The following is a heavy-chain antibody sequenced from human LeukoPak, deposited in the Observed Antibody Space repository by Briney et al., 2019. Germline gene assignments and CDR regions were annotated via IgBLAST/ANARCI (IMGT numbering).Heavy chain of an antibody. CDR2: INHSGST. Sequence: SETLSLTCAVYGGSFSGYYWSWIRQPPGEGLEWIGEINHSGSTNYNPSLKSRVTISVDTSKNQFSLKLSSVTAADTAVYYCARYSSRYCSGGSCPRANFDYWGQGTLVTVSS. CDR1: GGSFSGYY. CDR3: ARYSSRYCSGGSCPRANFDY. J-gene: IGHJ4*02. D-gene: IGHD2-15*01. V-gene: IGHV4-34*01.